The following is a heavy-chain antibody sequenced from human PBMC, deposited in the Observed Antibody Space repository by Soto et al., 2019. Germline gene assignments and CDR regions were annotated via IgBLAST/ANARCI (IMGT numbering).Heavy chain of an antibody. CDR1: GGTFSSYA. V-gene: IGHV1-69*13. D-gene: IGHD2-15*01. CDR2: FIPIFGTA. CDR3: ARLSRGGSNPHSLDY. Sequence: ASVKVSCKASGGTFSSYAISWVRQAPGQGLEWMGGFIPIFGTANYAQKFQGRVTITADESTSTAYMELSSLRYEDTAVYYCARLSRGGSNPHSLDYWGQGTLVTVSS. J-gene: IGHJ4*01.